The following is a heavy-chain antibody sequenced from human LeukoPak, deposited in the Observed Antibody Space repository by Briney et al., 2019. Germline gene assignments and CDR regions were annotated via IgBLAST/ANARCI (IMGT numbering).Heavy chain of an antibody. J-gene: IGHJ4*02. Sequence: SETLSLTCAVYGGSFSGYYWSWIRQPPGKGLEWIGEINHSGSTNYNPSLKSRVTISVDTSKNQFSLKLSSVTAADTAVYYCARRHYEILSGYPSWGQGILVTVSS. CDR3: ARRHYEILSGYPS. D-gene: IGHD3-9*01. CDR1: GGSFSGYY. V-gene: IGHV4-34*01. CDR2: INHSGST.